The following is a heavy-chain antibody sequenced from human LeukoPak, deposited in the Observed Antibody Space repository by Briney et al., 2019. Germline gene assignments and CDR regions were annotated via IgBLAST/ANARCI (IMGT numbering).Heavy chain of an antibody. D-gene: IGHD6-6*01. CDR1: GGTFSSYA. J-gene: IGHJ6*02. CDR3: ARGSGYSSSSNYYYGMDV. CDR2: IIPIFGTA. Sequence: ASVKVSCTASGGTFSSYAISWVRQAPGQGLEWMGGIIPIFGTANYAQKFQGRVTITADESTSTAYMELSSLRSEDTAVYYCARGSGYSSSSNYYYGMDVWGQGTTVTVSS. V-gene: IGHV1-69*13.